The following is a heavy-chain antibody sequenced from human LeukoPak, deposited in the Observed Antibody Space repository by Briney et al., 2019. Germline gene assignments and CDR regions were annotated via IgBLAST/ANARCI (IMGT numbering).Heavy chain of an antibody. V-gene: IGHV3-11*05. CDR1: GFTFSDYY. Sequence: SGGSLRLSCAASGFTFSDYYMSWIRQAPGKGLEWVSYISSSSSYTNYADSVRGRFTISRDNTRKSLSLQMSSLRSEDTALYYCARESETSGWYDYWGQGTLVTVSS. CDR3: ARESETSGWYDY. CDR2: ISSSSSYT. J-gene: IGHJ4*02. D-gene: IGHD6-19*01.